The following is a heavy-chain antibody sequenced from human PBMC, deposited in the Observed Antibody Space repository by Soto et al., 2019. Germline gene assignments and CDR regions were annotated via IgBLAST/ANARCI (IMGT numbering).Heavy chain of an antibody. CDR2: ISSSGSTI. J-gene: IGHJ6*02. Sequence: GSLRLSCAASGFTFSDYYMSWIRQAPGKGLEWVSYISSSGSTIYYADSVKGRFTISRDNAKNSLYLQMDSLRAEDTAVYYYASAAREYYYYGMDVWGQGTTVTVSS. CDR1: GFTFSDYY. V-gene: IGHV3-11*04. CDR3: ASAAREYYYYGMDV.